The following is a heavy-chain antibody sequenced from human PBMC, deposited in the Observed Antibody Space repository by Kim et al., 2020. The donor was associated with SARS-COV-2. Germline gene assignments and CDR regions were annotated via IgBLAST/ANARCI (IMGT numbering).Heavy chain of an antibody. D-gene: IGHD3-16*02. Sequence: GGSLRLSCAASGFTFSSYSMNWVRQAPGKGLEWVSYISSSSSTIYYADSVKGRFTISRDNAKNSLYLQMNSLRDEDTAVYYCARDRVMITFGGVIPQEYYYDSSGYSDNYYYYGMDVWGQGTTVTVSS. J-gene: IGHJ6*02. CDR3: ARDRVMITFGGVIPQEYYYDSSGYSDNYYYYGMDV. CDR1: GFTFSSYS. CDR2: ISSSSSTI. V-gene: IGHV3-48*02.